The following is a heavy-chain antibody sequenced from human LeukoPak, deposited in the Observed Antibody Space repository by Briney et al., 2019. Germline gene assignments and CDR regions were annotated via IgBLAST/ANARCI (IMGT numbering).Heavy chain of an antibody. CDR1: GFTFSTYW. V-gene: IGHV3-74*03. CDR3: ARDADWYGQSYDY. J-gene: IGHJ4*02. D-gene: IGHD3-9*01. Sequence: GGSLRLSCEASGFTFSTYWMHWVRQAPGEGLMWVSRISGDEVVRKYADSVRGRFTISRDNAKNTLYLQMDSLRAGDTAVYYCARDADWYGQSYDYWGQGTLVTVSS. CDR2: ISGDEVVR.